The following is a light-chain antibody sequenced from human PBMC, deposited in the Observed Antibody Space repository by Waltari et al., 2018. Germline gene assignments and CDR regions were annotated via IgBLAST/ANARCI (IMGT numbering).Light chain of an antibody. CDR2: DGT. V-gene: IGLV2-11*01. CDR3: CSYAGSYTWV. Sequence: ALTQPRSVSGSPGPSVTVSCPGTSSDFGGYNYVPWYQPHPGNAPKLMIYDGTKRPSGVPDRFSGSKSGNTASLTISGRQTEDEADYYCCSYAGSYTWVFGGGTKLTVL. J-gene: IGLJ3*02. CDR1: SSDFGGYNY.